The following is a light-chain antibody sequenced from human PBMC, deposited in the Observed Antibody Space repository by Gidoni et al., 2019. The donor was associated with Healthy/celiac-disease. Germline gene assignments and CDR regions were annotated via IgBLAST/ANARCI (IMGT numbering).Light chain of an antibody. CDR1: ISDVGGYNY. Sequence: QSALTQPPSASGSPGQSVTISCTGTISDVGGYNYVSWYQQHPGKAPKRMIYEVSKRPSGVPDRVSGSKSGNTASLTVSGLQAEDEADYYCSSYAGSNNVVFGGGTKLTVL. J-gene: IGLJ2*01. V-gene: IGLV2-8*01. CDR3: SSYAGSNNVV. CDR2: EVS.